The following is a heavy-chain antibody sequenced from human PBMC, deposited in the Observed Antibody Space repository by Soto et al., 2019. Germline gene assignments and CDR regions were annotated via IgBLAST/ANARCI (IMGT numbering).Heavy chain of an antibody. CDR2: ISANGQGI. D-gene: IGHD1-7*01. V-gene: IGHV3-23*01. J-gene: IGHJ4*02. Sequence: GGSLRLSCAASGFTFSTYALSWVRRAPGKGLEWVSAISANGQGIYYADSVRGRFTISRDNSKNTIFLHMDSLRAEDTAVYYCAKDRNYPRDQFHYWGQGTLVTVSS. CDR3: AKDRNYPRDQFHY. CDR1: GFTFSTYA.